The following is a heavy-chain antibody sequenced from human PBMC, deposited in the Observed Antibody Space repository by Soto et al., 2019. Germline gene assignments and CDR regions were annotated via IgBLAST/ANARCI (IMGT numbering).Heavy chain of an antibody. V-gene: IGHV3-33*01. CDR3: ARDPYFSSPNGFDP. D-gene: IGHD3-10*01. CDR2: IWYDGNNR. CDR1: GFTFSSYG. Sequence: SCAASGFTFSSYGMHWVRQAPGKGLEWVAFIWYDGNNRYYADSVKGRFTISRDNSKNTLYLQMNNLRVEDTAVYYCARDPYFSSPNGFDPWGQGTLVTVSS. J-gene: IGHJ5*02.